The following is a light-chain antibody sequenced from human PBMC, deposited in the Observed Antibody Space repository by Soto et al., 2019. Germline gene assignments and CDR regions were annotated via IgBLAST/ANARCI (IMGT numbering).Light chain of an antibody. CDR1: SSDVGGYNY. Sequence: QSALTQPASVSGSPGQSITISCTGTSSDVGGYNYVSWYQHHPGKAPKLMIYDVSNRPSGVSNRFSGSKSGNTASLTISGLQVEDEADYYCSSYTRSSPYVVFGGGTKLTVL. V-gene: IGLV2-14*03. CDR3: SSYTRSSPYVV. J-gene: IGLJ2*01. CDR2: DVS.